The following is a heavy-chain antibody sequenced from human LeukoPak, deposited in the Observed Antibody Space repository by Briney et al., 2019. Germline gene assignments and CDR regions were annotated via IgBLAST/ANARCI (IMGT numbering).Heavy chain of an antibody. CDR2: ISWNSGSI. J-gene: IGHJ4*02. V-gene: IGHV3-9*01. CDR3: AKSGGPYYYDIPHLTQPHINCFDY. D-gene: IGHD3-22*01. Sequence: GRSLRLSCAASGFTFDDYAMHWVRQAPGKGLEWVSGISWNSGSIGYADSVKGRFTISRDNAKNSLYLQMNSLRAEDTALYYCAKSGGPYYYDIPHLTQPHINCFDYWGQGNLVTVSS. CDR1: GFTFDDYA.